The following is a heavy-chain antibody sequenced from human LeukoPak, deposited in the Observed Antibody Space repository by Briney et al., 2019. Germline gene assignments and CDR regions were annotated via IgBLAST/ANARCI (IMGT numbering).Heavy chain of an antibody. CDR2: IKEDESEK. CDR1: GFTFSNYW. Sequence: GGSLRLSCAASGFTFSNYWMTWVRQAPGKGLEWVANIKEDESEKYYVDSVKGRFTISRDNVKNSLYLQMNSLRVEDTAVYYCARHFPSYGKADLDYWGQGALVTVSS. D-gene: IGHD3-3*02. CDR3: ARHFPSYGKADLDY. J-gene: IGHJ4*02. V-gene: IGHV3-7*01.